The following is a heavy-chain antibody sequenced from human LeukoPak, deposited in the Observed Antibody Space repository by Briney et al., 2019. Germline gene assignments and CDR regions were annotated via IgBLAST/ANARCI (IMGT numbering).Heavy chain of an antibody. V-gene: IGHV4-39*07. D-gene: IGHD2-15*01. CDR3: ARSLGYCSGGSCYSIYYYYYGMDV. J-gene: IGHJ6*02. CDR2: IYYSGST. CDR1: GGSLSSSSYY. Sequence: SETLSLTCTVSGGSLSSSSYYWGWIRQPPGKGLEWIGSIYYSGSTYYNPSLKSRVTISVDTSKNQFSLKLSSVTAADTAVYYCARSLGYCSGGSCYSIYYYYYGMDVWGQGTTVTVSS.